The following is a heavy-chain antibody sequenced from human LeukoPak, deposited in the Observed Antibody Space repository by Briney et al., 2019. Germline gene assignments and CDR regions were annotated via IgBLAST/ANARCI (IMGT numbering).Heavy chain of an antibody. D-gene: IGHD4-17*01. CDR1: GGSFSGYY. Sequence: SETLSLTCAVYGGSFSGYYWSWIRQPPGKGLEWIGEINHSGSTNYNPSLKSRVTISVDTSKNQFSLKLSSVTAADTAVYYCARPALYGDYVWQRFSGAFDIWGQGTMVTVSS. V-gene: IGHV4-34*01. J-gene: IGHJ3*02. CDR3: ARPALYGDYVWQRFSGAFDI. CDR2: INHSGST.